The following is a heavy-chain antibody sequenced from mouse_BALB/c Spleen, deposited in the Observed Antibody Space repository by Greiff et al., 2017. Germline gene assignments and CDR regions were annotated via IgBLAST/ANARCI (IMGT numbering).Heavy chain of an antibody. Sequence: EVKLMESGPGLVKPSQSLSLTCTVTGYSITSDYAWNWIRQFPGNKLEWMGYISYSGSTSYNPSLKSRISITRDTSKNQFFLQLNSVTTEDTATYYCAIYDYTFFDYWGQGTTLTVSS. CDR1: GYSITSDYA. J-gene: IGHJ2*01. CDR2: ISYSGST. V-gene: IGHV3-2*02. D-gene: IGHD2-4*01. CDR3: AIYDYTFFDY.